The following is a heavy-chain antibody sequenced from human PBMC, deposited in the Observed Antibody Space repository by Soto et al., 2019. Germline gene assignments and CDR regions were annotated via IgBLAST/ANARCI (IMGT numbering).Heavy chain of an antibody. CDR3: ARDSGYDYTGYSDY. CDR1: GFTLSRYA. Sequence: GSLRLSCAASGFTLSRYAMSWVRQAPGKGLEWVSGFTGSGGVTSYADSVKGRFTISRDTSKNTFYLQMNSLRAEDTAVYYCARDSGYDYTGYSDYWGQGTQVT. V-gene: IGHV3-23*01. D-gene: IGHD5-12*01. CDR2: FTGSGGVT. J-gene: IGHJ4*02.